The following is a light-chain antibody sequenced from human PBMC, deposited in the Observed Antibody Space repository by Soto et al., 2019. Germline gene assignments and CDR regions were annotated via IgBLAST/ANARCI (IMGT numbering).Light chain of an antibody. J-gene: IGKJ5*01. Sequence: ELVLTQSPGTLSLSPLDRVTLXCMASQSVSSSLAWYQQKPGLAPRLLIYGPSTRATGIPDRFSGSGSGTDFTLTISRLEPEDFAVYFCQHYNNSLPITFGQGTRLEIK. CDR3: QHYNNSLPIT. CDR2: GPS. CDR1: QSVSSS. V-gene: IGKV3-20*01.